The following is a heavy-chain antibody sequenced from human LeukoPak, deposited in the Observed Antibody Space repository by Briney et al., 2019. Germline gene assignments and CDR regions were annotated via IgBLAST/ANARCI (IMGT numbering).Heavy chain of an antibody. V-gene: IGHV3-74*01. J-gene: IGHJ4*02. D-gene: IGHD2-2*01. CDR3: ARGYHWSIDY. Sequence: GGSLRLSCAASGFIFRSYWMHWVRQAPGKGLVWVSRINSVGSSTSYADSVKGRFTISRDNAKNTLYLQMNSLRAEDTAVYYCARGYHWSIDYWGQGTLVTVSS. CDR2: INSVGSST. CDR1: GFIFRSYW.